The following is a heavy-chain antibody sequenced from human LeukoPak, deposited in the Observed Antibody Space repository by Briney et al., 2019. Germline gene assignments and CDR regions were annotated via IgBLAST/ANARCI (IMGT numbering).Heavy chain of an antibody. V-gene: IGHV1-46*01. Sequence: ASVKVSCKASGYTFTSYYLHWVRQAPGQGLEWMSIINPSGASTSYEQKFQGRVTMTSDTSTGRVYMELSSLRSEDTAVYYCARGIVTAAGTGGWYFDYWGQGTLVTVSS. CDR1: GYTFTSYY. CDR2: INPSGAST. CDR3: ARGIVTAAGTGGWYFDY. D-gene: IGHD6-13*01. J-gene: IGHJ4*02.